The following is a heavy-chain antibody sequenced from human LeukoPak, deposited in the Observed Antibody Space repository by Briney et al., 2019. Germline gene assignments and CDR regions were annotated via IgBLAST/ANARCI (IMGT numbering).Heavy chain of an antibody. Sequence: GASVKVSCKASGGTFSSYAISWVRQAPGQGLEWMGGIIPIFGTANYAQKFRGRVTITADESTSTAYMELSSLRSEDTAVYYCARNNDQSYDYVWGSYRFTPALDYWGQGTLVTVSS. D-gene: IGHD3-16*02. J-gene: IGHJ4*02. CDR1: GGTFSSYA. CDR2: IIPIFGTA. CDR3: ARNNDQSYDYVWGSYRFTPALDY. V-gene: IGHV1-69*13.